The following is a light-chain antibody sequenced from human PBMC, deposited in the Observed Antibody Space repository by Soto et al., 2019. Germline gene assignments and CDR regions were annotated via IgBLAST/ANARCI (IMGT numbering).Light chain of an antibody. V-gene: IGKV3-15*01. CDR2: GAS. CDR1: QGVSRK. Sequence: DIVMTQSPATLSVAPGERVTFSCRASQGVSRKLAWYQHKPGQAPRLLISGASTGATGIPARFSGSGSGTDFTLTISRLEPEDFVVYYCQQYGSSYTFGQGTKVDIK. J-gene: IGKJ2*01. CDR3: QQYGSSYT.